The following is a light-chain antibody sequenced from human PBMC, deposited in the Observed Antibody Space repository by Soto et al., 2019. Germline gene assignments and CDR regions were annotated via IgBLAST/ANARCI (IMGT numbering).Light chain of an antibody. CDR1: QSVSSN. CDR2: GAS. Sequence: EIVMTQSPATLSVSPGERATLSCRASQSVSSNLAWYQQKPGQAPRLLIYGASTRATGIPARFSGSGSGTEFTLTISSLQSEDFAFYYCQQYNHWPQTFRQGTKVEI. J-gene: IGKJ1*01. V-gene: IGKV3-15*01. CDR3: QQYNHWPQT.